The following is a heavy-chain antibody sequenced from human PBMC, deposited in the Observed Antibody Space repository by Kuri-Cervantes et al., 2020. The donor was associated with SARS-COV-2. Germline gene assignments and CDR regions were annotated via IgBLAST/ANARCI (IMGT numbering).Heavy chain of an antibody. J-gene: IGHJ4*02. D-gene: IGHD1-26*01. CDR2: ISGSGGST. CDR3: AKALTSPYSGSYCVDY. CDR1: GFTFSSYA. Sequence: ETLSLTCAASGFTFSSYAMSWVRQAPGKGLEWVSAISGSGGSTYYADSVKGRFTISRDNSKNTLYLQMNSLRAEDTAVYYCAKALTSPYSGSYCVDYWGQGTLVTVSS. V-gene: IGHV3-23*01.